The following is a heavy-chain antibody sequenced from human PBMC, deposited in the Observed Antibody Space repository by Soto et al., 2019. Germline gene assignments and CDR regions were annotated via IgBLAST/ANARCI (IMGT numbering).Heavy chain of an antibody. CDR1: GGSISSSSYY. J-gene: IGHJ4*02. Sequence: PSETLSLTCTVSGGSISSSSYYWGWIRQPPGKGLEWIGSIYYSGSTYYNPSLKSRVTISVDTSKNQFSLKLSSVTAAGTAVYYCARHPRTIFEVAPDYWGQGTLVTVSS. CDR3: ARHPRTIFEVAPDY. CDR2: IYYSGST. D-gene: IGHD3-3*01. V-gene: IGHV4-39*01.